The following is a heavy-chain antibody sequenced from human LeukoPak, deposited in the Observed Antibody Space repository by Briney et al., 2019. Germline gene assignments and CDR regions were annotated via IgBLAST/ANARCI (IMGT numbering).Heavy chain of an antibody. CDR1: GFIFSNYG. CDR2: VKSENNGGTI. J-gene: IGHJ6*03. CDR3: SAHSGDFGDYEYYFYYYYMDV. Sequence: GGSLRLSCAASGFIFSNYGMHWVRQAPGKGLEWVGRVKSENNGGTIDYAAPVKGRFTISRDDSKNILYLQMNSLRPEDTAVYYCSAHSGDFGDYEYYFYYYYMDVWGKGTTVTVSS. D-gene: IGHD4-17*01. V-gene: IGHV3-15*01.